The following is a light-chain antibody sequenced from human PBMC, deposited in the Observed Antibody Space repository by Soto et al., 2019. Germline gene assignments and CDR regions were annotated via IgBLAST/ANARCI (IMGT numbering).Light chain of an antibody. CDR1: QSISSY. CDR3: QQSYSTPRT. Sequence: DIQMTQSPSSLSASVGDRVTITCRASQSISSYLNWYQQKPGKAPNLLIYAASSLQSGVPSRLSGSGSGTDFTLTIRSLRPEDFGTYYCQQSYSTPRTFGQGTKVDIK. V-gene: IGKV1-39*01. J-gene: IGKJ1*01. CDR2: AAS.